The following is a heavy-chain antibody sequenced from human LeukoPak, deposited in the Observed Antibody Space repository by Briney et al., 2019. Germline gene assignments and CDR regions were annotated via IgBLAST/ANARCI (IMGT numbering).Heavy chain of an antibody. CDR2: INENGRTT. CDR3: ARDFSGPYDY. J-gene: IGHJ4*02. D-gene: IGHD1-26*01. V-gene: IGHV3-74*01. CDR1: GFTLRNYW. Sequence: GGSLRLSCAASGFTLRNYWMHWVRQAPGTGLVWVSRINENGRTTTYADSVKGRFTISRDDAKNTLYLQMNGLSDEDTALYYCARDFSGPYDYWDQGTLVTVSS.